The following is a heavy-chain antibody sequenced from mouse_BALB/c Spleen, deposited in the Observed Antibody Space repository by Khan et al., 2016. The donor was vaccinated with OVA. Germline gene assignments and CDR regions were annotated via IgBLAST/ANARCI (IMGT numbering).Heavy chain of an antibody. J-gene: IGHJ4*01. V-gene: IGHV3-2*02. Sequence: EVQLQELGPGLVKPSQSLSLTCTVTGYSITSDYAWNWIRQFPGNKLEWMGYISSTGSTSNNPPLKSRISITRDTSKNQFFLHLNSVTTEETATYYCARSLYYSDSYAMDYWGQGTSVTVSS. CDR3: ARSLYYSDSYAMDY. CDR1: GYSITSDYA. CDR2: ISSTGST. D-gene: IGHD2-13*01.